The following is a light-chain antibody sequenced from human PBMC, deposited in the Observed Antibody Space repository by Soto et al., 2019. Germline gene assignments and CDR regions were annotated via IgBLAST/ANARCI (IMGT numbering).Light chain of an antibody. Sequence: EIVMTQSPATLSVSPGERATLSCRASQSVSSDLAWYHQKPGQAPRLLIYGASTRATGIPARFSGSGSGTEFTLTINSLQSEDFAVYYCQQYNSWPETFGQGTKVDI. CDR3: QQYNSWPET. J-gene: IGKJ1*01. CDR2: GAS. V-gene: IGKV3-15*01. CDR1: QSVSSD.